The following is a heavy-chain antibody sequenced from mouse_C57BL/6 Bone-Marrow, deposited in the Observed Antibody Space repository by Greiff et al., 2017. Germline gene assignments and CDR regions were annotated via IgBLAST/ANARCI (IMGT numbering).Heavy chain of an antibody. J-gene: IGHJ3*01. Sequence: QVQLQQPGAELVMPGASVKLSCKASGYTFTSYWMHWVKQRPGQGLEWIGEIDPSDSYTNYNQKFKGKSALPIDKSSSTAYMQLSSLTSEDSAVYYCAKGENYGYDQAWFAYWGQGTLVTVSA. CDR1: GYTFTSYW. CDR2: IDPSDSYT. CDR3: AKGENYGYDQAWFAY. V-gene: IGHV1-69*01. D-gene: IGHD2-2*01.